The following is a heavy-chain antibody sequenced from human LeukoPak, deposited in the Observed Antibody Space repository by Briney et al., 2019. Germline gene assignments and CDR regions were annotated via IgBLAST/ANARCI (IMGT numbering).Heavy chain of an antibody. CDR1: GFTFNTYS. J-gene: IGHJ4*02. CDR2: INDDTP. V-gene: IGHV3-23*01. D-gene: IGHD3-22*01. CDR3: ARLLRDDSRTLPAFDY. Sequence: GGSLRLSCTTSGFTFNTYSMSWVRQSPGKGLEWVSAINDDTPYYADSVKGRFTISRDNSKNTLYLQMNSLRAEDTAVYYCARLLRDDSRTLPAFDYWGQGTLVTVSS.